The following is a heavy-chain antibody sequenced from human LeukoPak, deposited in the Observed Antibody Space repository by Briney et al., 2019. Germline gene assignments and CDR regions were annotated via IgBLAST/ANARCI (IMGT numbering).Heavy chain of an antibody. CDR2: IYPGDSDT. Sequence: RRESLKISCKGSGYSFTSYWIGWVRQMPGKGLEWMGIIYPGDSDTRYSPSFQGQVTISADKSISTAYLQWSSLKASDTAMYYCVRGVVTPRDWFDPWGQGTLVTVSS. CDR1: GYSFTSYW. V-gene: IGHV5-51*01. D-gene: IGHD2-21*02. CDR3: VRGVVTPRDWFDP. J-gene: IGHJ5*02.